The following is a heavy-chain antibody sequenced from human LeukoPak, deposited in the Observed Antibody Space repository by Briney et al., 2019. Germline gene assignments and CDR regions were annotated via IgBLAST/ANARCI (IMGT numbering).Heavy chain of an antibody. Sequence: GGSLRLSCEASGFTFSSYWMSWVRQAPGKGLVWVSRIASDGSSTTYADSVKGRFSISRDNAKNTLYLQMNSLRAEDTAVYYCAKGGRTVTDIWGQGTMVTVSS. CDR2: IASDGSST. V-gene: IGHV3-74*01. J-gene: IGHJ3*02. D-gene: IGHD4-17*01. CDR1: GFTFSSYW. CDR3: AKGGRTVTDI.